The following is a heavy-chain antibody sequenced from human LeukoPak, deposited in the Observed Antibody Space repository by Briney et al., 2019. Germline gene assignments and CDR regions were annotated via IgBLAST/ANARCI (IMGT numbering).Heavy chain of an antibody. CDR2: IYSDNT. D-gene: IGHD4/OR15-4a*01. CDR3: ARRAGAYSHPYDY. V-gene: IGHV3-53*01. J-gene: IGHJ4*02. Sequence: GGSLRLSCAASGFTVSSNSMSWVRQAPGKGLEWVSFIYSDNTHYSDSVKGRFTISRDNSKNTLYLQLNSLRAEDTAVYYCARRAGAYSHPYDYWGQGTLVTVSS. CDR1: GFTVSSNS.